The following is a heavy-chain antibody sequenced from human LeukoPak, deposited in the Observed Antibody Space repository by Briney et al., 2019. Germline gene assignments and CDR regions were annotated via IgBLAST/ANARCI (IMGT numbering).Heavy chain of an antibody. D-gene: IGHD2-15*01. Sequence: GGSLRLSCAAYGFTFSSYAMSWVRQAPGKGLEWVSAISGSGDSTYYADSVKGRFTISRDNSKNTLYLQMNSLRAEDTAVYYCAKANADPGYRSGGSCYSSWWFDPWGQGTLVTVSS. CDR1: GFTFSSYA. CDR2: ISGSGDST. CDR3: AKANADPGYRSGGSCYSSWWFDP. J-gene: IGHJ5*02. V-gene: IGHV3-23*01.